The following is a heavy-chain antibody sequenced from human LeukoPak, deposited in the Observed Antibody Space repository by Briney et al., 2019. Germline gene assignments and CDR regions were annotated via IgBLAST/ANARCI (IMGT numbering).Heavy chain of an antibody. CDR3: TTNGYSSSWSDY. V-gene: IGHV3-15*01. Sequence: PGGSLRLSCAASGFGLSSYAMHWVRQAPGKGVEWVGRIKSKTDGGTTDYAAPVKGRFTISRDDSKTTLYLQMKSLKTEDTAVYYCTTNGYSSSWSDYWGQGTLVTVSS. CDR1: GFGLSSYA. J-gene: IGHJ4*02. CDR2: IKSKTDGGTT. D-gene: IGHD6-13*01.